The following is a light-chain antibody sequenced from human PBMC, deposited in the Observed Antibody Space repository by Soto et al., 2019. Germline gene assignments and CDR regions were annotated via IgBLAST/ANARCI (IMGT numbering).Light chain of an antibody. CDR2: EVT. CDR1: SSDVGYYNY. J-gene: IGLJ2*01. Sequence: QSALTQPASVSGSPGQSITISCTGTSSDVGYYNYVSWYQQHPGKAPPLMIYEVTNRPSGVSNRFSGSKSGNTASLTISGLQAEDESDYYCSSYTSSSTLVFGGGTKLTVL. V-gene: IGLV2-14*01. CDR3: SSYTSSSTLV.